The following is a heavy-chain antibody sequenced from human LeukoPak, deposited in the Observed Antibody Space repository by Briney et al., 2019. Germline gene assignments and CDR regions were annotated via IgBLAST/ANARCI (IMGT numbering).Heavy chain of an antibody. CDR1: GGSISGYF. D-gene: IGHD5-24*01. CDR2: IYYSGST. V-gene: IGHV4-59*08. J-gene: IGHJ3*02. CDR3: ARHIESETDAFDI. Sequence: SETLSLTCTVSGGSISGYFWSWIRQPPGKGLEYIGYIYYSGSTNYNPSLKSRVTISVDTSKNQFSLKLSSVTAADTAVYYCARHIESETDAFDIWGQGTMVTVSS.